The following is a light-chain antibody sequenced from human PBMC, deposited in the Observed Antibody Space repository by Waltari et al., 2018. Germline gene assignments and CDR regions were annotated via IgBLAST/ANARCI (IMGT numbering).Light chain of an antibody. CDR3: QSYDSSLSGYV. CDR1: SSNIRAGYD. Sequence: QSVLTQPPSVSGAPGQRVTISCTASSSNIRAGYDVHWYQQLPGTAPKLLIYGNSNRPSGVPDRFSGSKSGTSASLAITGLQAEDEADYYCQSYDSSLSGYVFGTGTKVTVL. CDR2: GNS. V-gene: IGLV1-40*01. J-gene: IGLJ1*01.